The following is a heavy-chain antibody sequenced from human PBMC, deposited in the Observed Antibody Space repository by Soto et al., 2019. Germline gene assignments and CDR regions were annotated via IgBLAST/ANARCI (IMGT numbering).Heavy chain of an antibody. V-gene: IGHV3-30*18. D-gene: IGHD1-26*01. CDR1: GFTFSNYG. CDR3: AKARVRIVGANSFDY. Sequence: PGGSLRLSCVGSGFTFSNYGMHWVRQPPGKGLEWVALKSDDGDKRYYADSVRGRLIISRDNSKDTLYLQMNSLGPDDTAVYFCAKARVRIVGANSFDYWGQGTPVTVSS. CDR2: KSDDGDKR. J-gene: IGHJ4*02.